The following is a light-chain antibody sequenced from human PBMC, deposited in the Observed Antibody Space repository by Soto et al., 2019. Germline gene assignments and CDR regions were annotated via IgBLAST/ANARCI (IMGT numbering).Light chain of an antibody. CDR2: EAS. J-gene: IGKJ2*01. CDR3: QQYNKLPYT. Sequence: IVTPQSPATLSVSPGERATLSCRASQSISSNLAWYQQKLGQAPRLLMYEASTRATGIPARFSGSGSGTEFTLTSSSLQSEDFEVYYGQQYNKLPYTFGQGTRLEIK. CDR1: QSISSN. V-gene: IGKV3-15*01.